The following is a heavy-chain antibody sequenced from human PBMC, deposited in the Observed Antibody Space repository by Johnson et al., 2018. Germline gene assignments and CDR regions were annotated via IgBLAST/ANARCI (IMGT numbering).Heavy chain of an antibody. CDR1: GFTFSSYS. J-gene: IGHJ3*02. CDR2: ISSSSSYI. CDR3: ALASAFDI. V-gene: IGHV3-21*01. Sequence: VQLVQSGGGLVQXGGSLRLSCAASGFTFSSYSMNWVRQAPGKGLEWVSSISSSSSYIYYADSVKGRFTISRDNAKNSLYLHMNSLRAEDTAVYYCALASAFDIWGQGTMVTVSS.